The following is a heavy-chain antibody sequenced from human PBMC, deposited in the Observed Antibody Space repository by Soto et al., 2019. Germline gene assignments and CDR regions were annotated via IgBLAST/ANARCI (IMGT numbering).Heavy chain of an antibody. CDR3: ARDKDRLQLGGNYYYILDV. V-gene: IGHV1-69*12. CDR1: GGTFSTSA. J-gene: IGHJ6*02. Sequence: QVQLVQSGAEVKKPGSSVKVSCKTCGGTFSTSAISWVRQAPGRGLEWVGGILPVFPTPDYAQNFQGRVTITADDSTTPAYLELTSLRADDTAVYYCARDKDRLQLGGNYYYILDVWGQGTAITVSS. D-gene: IGHD1-1*01. CDR2: ILPVFPTP.